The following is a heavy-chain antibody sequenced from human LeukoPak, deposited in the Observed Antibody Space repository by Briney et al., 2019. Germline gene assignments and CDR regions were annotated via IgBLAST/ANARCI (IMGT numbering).Heavy chain of an antibody. V-gene: IGHV5-10-1*01. CDR1: GHSFTNYW. J-gene: IGHJ4*02. Sequence: GESLKISCKGPGHSFTNYWISWVRQMPGKGLEWMGRIDPSDSYTNYSSSFQGHVTFSVDKSISTVYLQWSSLKASDTAMYYCARLPSGWYLKDSWGQGTLVTVSS. D-gene: IGHD6-19*01. CDR2: IDPSDSYT. CDR3: ARLPSGWYLKDS.